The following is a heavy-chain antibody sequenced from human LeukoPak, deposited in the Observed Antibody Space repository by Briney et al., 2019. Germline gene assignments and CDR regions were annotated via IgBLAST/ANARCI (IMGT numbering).Heavy chain of an antibody. CDR3: ARGERSYGGNTVAFDY. D-gene: IGHD4-23*01. Sequence: GPVKVSCKASGYTLTSHGISWVGQAPGQRLEWMGWISAYNGNTNYAQKLQGRVTMTTDTSTSTAYMELRSLRSDDTAVYYCARGERSYGGNTVAFDYWGQGTLVTVSS. V-gene: IGHV1-18*01. CDR2: ISAYNGNT. CDR1: GYTLTSHG. J-gene: IGHJ4*02.